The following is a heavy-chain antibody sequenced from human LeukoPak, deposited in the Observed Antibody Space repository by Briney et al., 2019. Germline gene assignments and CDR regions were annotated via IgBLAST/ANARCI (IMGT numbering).Heavy chain of an antibody. J-gene: IGHJ4*02. CDR3: AKDRSYGSGTLYPLFDF. Sequence: GRSLRLSCAASGFTFSSYAMSCVRLAPRKWLEWVSSISVNGRSTTYPESMKGRFTISRDNSKSTLFLQLNTLTAEDTAIYYCAKDRSYGSGTLYPLFDFRGLGTLVTVSS. D-gene: IGHD3-10*01. V-gene: IGHV3-23*01. CDR1: GFTFSSYA. CDR2: ISVNGRST.